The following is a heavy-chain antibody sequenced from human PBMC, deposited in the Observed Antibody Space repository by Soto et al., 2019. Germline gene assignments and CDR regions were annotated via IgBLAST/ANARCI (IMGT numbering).Heavy chain of an antibody. CDR3: ARNRAYLNGLDV. Sequence: GGFLRLSCAASGFTVRSNFMSWVRQAPGKGPEWVSVIYSGGNTYYADSVRGRFTISRDNSKNTLDLQMNSLRAEDTGVYYCARNRAYLNGLDVWGQGTTVTVSS. CDR1: GFTVRSNF. J-gene: IGHJ6*02. D-gene: IGHD2-2*01. CDR2: IYSGGNT. V-gene: IGHV3-53*01.